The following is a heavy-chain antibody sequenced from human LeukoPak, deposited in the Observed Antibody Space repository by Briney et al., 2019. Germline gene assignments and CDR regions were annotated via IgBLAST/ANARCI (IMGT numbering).Heavy chain of an antibody. J-gene: IGHJ5*02. CDR2: INHSGST. CDR3: AREPLWGNWFDP. Sequence: PSETLSLTCAVYGASFSSYYWSWIRQPPGKGLEWIGEINHSGSTNYNPSLKSRVTISVDTSKNQFSLKLSSVTAADTAVYYCAREPLWGNWFDPWGQGTLVTVSS. V-gene: IGHV4-34*01. D-gene: IGHD1-26*01. CDR1: GASFSSYY.